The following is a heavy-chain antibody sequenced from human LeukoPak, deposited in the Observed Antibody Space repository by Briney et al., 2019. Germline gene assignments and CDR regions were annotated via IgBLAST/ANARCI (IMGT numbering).Heavy chain of an antibody. CDR3: ARDRIAVAGMGAFQH. J-gene: IGHJ1*01. CDR2: ISNDGTNE. V-gene: IGHV3-30-3*01. D-gene: IGHD6-19*01. CDR1: RFTFSTYA. Sequence: PGRSLRLSCAASRFTFSTYAMHWVRQAPGKGLEWVAGISNDGTNEDHADSVKGRFTISRDNSKNTLYLQMISLRAEDTAIYYCARDRIAVAGMGAFQHWGQGTLVTVSS.